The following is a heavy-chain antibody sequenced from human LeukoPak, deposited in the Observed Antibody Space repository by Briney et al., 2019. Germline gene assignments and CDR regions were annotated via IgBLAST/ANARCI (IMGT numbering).Heavy chain of an antibody. Sequence: PGGSLRLSCVASGFTFSSYAMSWVRQAPWKGLDWVSAISGSGGSTYYADSVKGRFTISRGNSKNTLYLQMNSLRAEDTAVYYCAKDRPLRYGSGSYYSNEGGQGTLVTVSS. D-gene: IGHD3-10*01. J-gene: IGHJ4*02. CDR2: ISGSGGST. V-gene: IGHV3-23*01. CDR1: GFTFSSYA. CDR3: AKDRPLRYGSGSYYSNE.